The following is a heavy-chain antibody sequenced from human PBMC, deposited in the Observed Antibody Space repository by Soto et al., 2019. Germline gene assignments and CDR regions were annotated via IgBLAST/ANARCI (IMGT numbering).Heavy chain of an antibody. V-gene: IGHV4-31*03. CDR3: ARFWRGPAAIYYYYGMDV. Sequence: QVQLQESGPGLVQPSQTLSLTCTVSGGSISSGGYYWSWIRQHPGKGLEGIGYIYYSGSTYYNPSLKSRVTISVDTSKNQFSLKLSSVTAADTAVYYCARFWRGPAAIYYYYGMDVWGQGTTVTVSS. CDR2: IYYSGST. D-gene: IGHD2-2*01. J-gene: IGHJ6*02. CDR1: GGSISSGGYY.